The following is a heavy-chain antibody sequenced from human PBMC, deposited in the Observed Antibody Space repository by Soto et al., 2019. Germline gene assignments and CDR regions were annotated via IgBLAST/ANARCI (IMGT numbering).Heavy chain of an antibody. D-gene: IGHD4-4*01. J-gene: IGHJ6*02. CDR3: ARDMTTVTDLHYYYGMDV. CDR1: GYTFTSYY. Sequence: ASVKVPCKASGYTFTSYYMHWVRQAPGQGLEWMGIINPSGGSTSYAQKFQGRVTMTRDTSTSTVYMELSSLRSEDTAVYYCARDMTTVTDLHYYYGMDVWGQGTTVTVSS. CDR2: INPSGGST. V-gene: IGHV1-46*01.